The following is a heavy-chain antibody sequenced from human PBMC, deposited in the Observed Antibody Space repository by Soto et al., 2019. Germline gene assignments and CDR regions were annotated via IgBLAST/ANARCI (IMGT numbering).Heavy chain of an antibody. CDR2: INHRGTT. CDR3: ARSRGYGGVYYYMDV. J-gene: IGHJ6*03. V-gene: IGHV4-34*01. CDR1: GGSCNDYF. Sequence: SETLSLTCAVYGGSCNDYFWSWIRQPPGKGLEWIGEINHRGTTNYIPSLKSRVTISVDTSKNQFSLKLSSVTAADTAVYYCARSRGYGGVYYYMDVWGKGTTVTVSS. D-gene: IGHD6-25*01.